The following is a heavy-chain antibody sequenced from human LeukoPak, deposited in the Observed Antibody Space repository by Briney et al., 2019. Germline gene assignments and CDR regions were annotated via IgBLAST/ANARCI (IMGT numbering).Heavy chain of an antibody. CDR2: INPNSGGT. J-gene: IGHJ4*02. V-gene: IGHV1-2*02. CDR3: ASRPDQHLLYYFDY. CDR1: GYTFTGDY. D-gene: IGHD2-15*01. Sequence: AASVKVSCKASGYTFTGDYLHWVRQAPGQGLEWMGWINPNSGGTKYAQKFQGRVTMTSDASISTAYMELSSLRSDDTAVYYCASRPDQHLLYYFDYWGQGALVAVSS.